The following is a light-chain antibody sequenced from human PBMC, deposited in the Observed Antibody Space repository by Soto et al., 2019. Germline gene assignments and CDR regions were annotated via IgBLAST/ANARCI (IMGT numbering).Light chain of an antibody. V-gene: IGKV4-1*01. Sequence: DIVMTQSPDSLAVSLGERATIKCKSSQSVMYSSNNKNYLAWYQQKPGQPPKLLIYWASTRESGVPDRFSGSGSGTDFTLTISSLQADDVAVYYCQQYYGTPSMFTFGQGTKLEIK. J-gene: IGKJ2*01. CDR1: QSVMYSSNNKNY. CDR2: WAS. CDR3: QQYYGTPSMFT.